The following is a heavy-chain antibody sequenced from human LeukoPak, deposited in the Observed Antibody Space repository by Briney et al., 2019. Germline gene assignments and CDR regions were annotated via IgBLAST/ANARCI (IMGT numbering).Heavy chain of an antibody. V-gene: IGHV4-4*07. CDR3: AIKYYYDSSGYYYDKCAFDI. D-gene: IGHD3-22*01. CDR2: IYTSGST. J-gene: IGHJ3*02. CDR1: GGSFTSFY. Sequence: SETLSLTCTVSGGSFTSFYWSWIRQPAGKGLEWIGRIYTSGSTNYNPSLKSRVTMSVDTSKNQFSLKLSSVTAADTAVYYCAIKYYYDSSGYYYDKCAFDIWGQGTMVTVSS.